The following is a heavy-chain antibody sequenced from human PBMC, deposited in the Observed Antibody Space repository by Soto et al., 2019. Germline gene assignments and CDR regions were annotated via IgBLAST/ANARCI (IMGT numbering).Heavy chain of an antibody. Sequence: EVQLLESGGGLEQRGGSLRLSCAASGFTFSSYAMSWVRQAPGKGLEWVSAISDSGDKTYYADSVKGRFTVSRDNSKNTLYLQMNSLRAEDTAVYFCAKDPNDYDSSAYYVDYWGRGPLVTVSS. V-gene: IGHV3-23*01. CDR3: AKDPNDYDSSAYYVDY. J-gene: IGHJ4*02. D-gene: IGHD3-22*01. CDR1: GFTFSSYA. CDR2: ISDSGDKT.